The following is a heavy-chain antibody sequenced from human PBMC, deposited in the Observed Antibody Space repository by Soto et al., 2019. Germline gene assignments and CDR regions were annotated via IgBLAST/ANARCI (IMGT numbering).Heavy chain of an antibody. D-gene: IGHD2-21*02. V-gene: IGHV4-34*01. CDR3: ARVTGMDV. CDR1: GESFSGYY. CDR2: INHSGST. J-gene: IGHJ6*02. Sequence: SETLSLTCAVYGESFSGYYWSWIRQPPGKGLEWIGEINHSGSTNYNPSLKRRVTISVDTSKKQFSLNLSSVTAADTAVYYCARVTGMDVWGQGTKVTVSS.